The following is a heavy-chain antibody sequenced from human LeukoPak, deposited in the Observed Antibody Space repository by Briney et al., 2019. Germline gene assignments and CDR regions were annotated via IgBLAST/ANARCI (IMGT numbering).Heavy chain of an antibody. CDR2: MYHSGST. CDR1: GYSISSAYY. J-gene: IGHJ4*02. Sequence: PSETLSLTCSVSGYSISSAYYWGWIRQPPGKGLEWIGTMYHSGSTNYNPSLKSRVTISVDTSKNQFSLKLSSVTAADTAVYYCARRGLGNRDGYTDYWGQGTLVTVSS. D-gene: IGHD5-24*01. V-gene: IGHV4-38-2*02. CDR3: ARRGLGNRDGYTDY.